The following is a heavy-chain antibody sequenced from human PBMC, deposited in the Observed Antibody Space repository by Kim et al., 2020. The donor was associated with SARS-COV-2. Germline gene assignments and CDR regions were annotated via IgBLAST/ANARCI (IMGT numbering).Heavy chain of an antibody. J-gene: IGHJ4*02. CDR2: INPSSANT. CDR3: ARALGHTFDF. V-gene: IGHV1-46*01. Sequence: ASVKVSCKASGYTFTSYWIHWVRQAPGQGLEWKGMINPSSANTRYAQSFQGRVTTTSDTSTSTASMELSSLTSEETAVYHCARALGHTFDFCGQATPDTV. CDR1: GYTFTSYW. D-gene: IGHD3-16*01.